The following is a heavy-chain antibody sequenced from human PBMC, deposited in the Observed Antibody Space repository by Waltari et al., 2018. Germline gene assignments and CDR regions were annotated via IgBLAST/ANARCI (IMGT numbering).Heavy chain of an antibody. CDR2: ISTSGAST. D-gene: IGHD3-22*01. Sequence: EIQLVESGGGLIQPGGSLRLSCAASGLTFKTYAMSWVRRAPGRGLEWVSAISTSGASTYYAASVKGRFTITRNNSKNTLHLQMNSLRADDTAVYYCARVGGGNYDDSGSASRFDYWGQGTLVTVSS. CDR3: ARVGGGNYDDSGSASRFDY. CDR1: GLTFKTYA. J-gene: IGHJ4*02. V-gene: IGHV3-23*04.